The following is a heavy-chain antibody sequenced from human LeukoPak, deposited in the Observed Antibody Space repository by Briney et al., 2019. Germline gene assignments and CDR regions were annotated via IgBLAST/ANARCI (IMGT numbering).Heavy chain of an antibody. CDR1: GFTFSSYA. CDR2: ISYDGSNK. J-gene: IGHJ4*02. D-gene: IGHD3-16*01. V-gene: IGHV3-30-3*01. Sequence: GRSLRLSCAASGFTFSSYAMYWVRQAPGKGLEWVAVISYDGSNKYYADSVKGRFTISRDNSKNTLYLQMNSLRGEDTAVYYCARDLTHGGDLDYWGQGTLVTVSS. CDR3: ARDLTHGGDLDY.